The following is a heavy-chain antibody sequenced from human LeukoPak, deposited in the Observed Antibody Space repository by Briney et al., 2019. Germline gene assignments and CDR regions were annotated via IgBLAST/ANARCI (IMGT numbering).Heavy chain of an antibody. V-gene: IGHV4-34*01. CDR3: ASSRGYSSSFWYYYMDV. Sequence: PSETLSLTCAVSGGSFSAYYRSWIRQPPGKGLEWIAEIKHSGTTNYKPSLKSRVTISIGTSRNQFSLKLISVTAADTAVYYCASSRGYSSSFWYYYMDVWGKGTTVTVS. CDR2: IKHSGTT. J-gene: IGHJ6*03. CDR1: GGSFSAYY. D-gene: IGHD6-13*01.